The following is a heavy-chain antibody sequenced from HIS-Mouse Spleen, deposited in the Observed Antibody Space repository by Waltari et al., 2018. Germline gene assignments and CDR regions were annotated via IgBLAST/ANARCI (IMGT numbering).Heavy chain of an antibody. CDR3: ARLTAAGTY. CDR1: GGHISSSSYY. CDR2: IYYSGST. V-gene: IGHV4-39*07. Sequence: QLQLQESGPGLVKPSETLSLTCTVAGGHISSSSYYWGWIRQPPGKGLEWIGSIYYSGSTYYNPSLKRRVTISVDTSKNQFSLKLSSVTAADTAVYYCARLTAAGTYWGQGTLVTVSS. J-gene: IGHJ4*02. D-gene: IGHD6-13*01.